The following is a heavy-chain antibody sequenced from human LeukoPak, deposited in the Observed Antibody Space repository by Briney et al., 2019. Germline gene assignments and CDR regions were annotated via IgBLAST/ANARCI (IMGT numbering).Heavy chain of an antibody. Sequence: SETLSLTCAVSGGSISSGGYSWSWIRQPPGKGLEWIGYIYHSGSTYYNPSLKSRVTISVDRSKNQFSLKLSSVTAADTAVYYCAREAGYCGGDCYPGDAFDIWGQGTMVTVSS. CDR3: AREAGYCGGDCYPGDAFDI. CDR2: IYHSGST. D-gene: IGHD2-21*02. CDR1: GGSISSGGYS. V-gene: IGHV4-30-2*01. J-gene: IGHJ3*02.